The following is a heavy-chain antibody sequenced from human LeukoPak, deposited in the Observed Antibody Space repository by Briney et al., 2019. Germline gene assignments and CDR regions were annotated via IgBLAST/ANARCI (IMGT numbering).Heavy chain of an antibody. CDR3: AREQRGGFSVHLGGLCASYHTYYYMDV. CDR1: GYTFTTYY. CDR2: FNPSDGAT. D-gene: IGHD3-16*01. Sequence: GASVKVSCKASGYTFTTYYIHWVRQAPGQGLEWMGLFNPSDGATTYAQKFQGRGTMTRDMSTTTVYMDERTLRSEDTAVYLWAREQRGGFSVHLGGLCASYHTYYYMDVWGRGTTVTVSS. J-gene: IGHJ6*03. V-gene: IGHV1-46*01.